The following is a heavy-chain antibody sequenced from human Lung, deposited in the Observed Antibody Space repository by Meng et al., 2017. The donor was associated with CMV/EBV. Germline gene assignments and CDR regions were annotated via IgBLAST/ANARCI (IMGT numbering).Heavy chain of an antibody. J-gene: IGHJ4*02. V-gene: IGHV1-2*02. CDR3: AREDYHDSTSYQDFDY. Sequence: ASXXVSXKVSGYTFSDYYMHWGRQAPGQGLEWMGWINPNSGGTNYAQKFQGRVTMTMDTSISTAYMELSRLRSDDTAVYYCAREDYHDSTSYQDFDYWGQGTLVTVSS. CDR1: GYTFSDYY. CDR2: INPNSGGT. D-gene: IGHD3-22*01.